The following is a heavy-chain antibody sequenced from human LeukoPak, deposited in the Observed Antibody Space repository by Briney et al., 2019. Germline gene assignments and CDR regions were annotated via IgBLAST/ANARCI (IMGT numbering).Heavy chain of an antibody. J-gene: IGHJ4*02. D-gene: IGHD3-10*01. CDR2: IYWDDDK. CDR1: GFSLSTSGVG. Sequence: SGPTLVKPTQTLTLTCTFSGFSLSTSGVGVGWIRQPPGKALEWLALIYWDDDKRYGPSLKSRLTITKDTSKNQVVLTMTNMDPVDTATYYCAHLMLWVRGVPKDDYWGQGTLVTVSS. CDR3: AHLMLWVRGVPKDDY. V-gene: IGHV2-5*05.